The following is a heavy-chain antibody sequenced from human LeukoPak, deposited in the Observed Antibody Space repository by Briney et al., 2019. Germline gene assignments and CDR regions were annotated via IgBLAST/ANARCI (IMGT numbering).Heavy chain of an antibody. CDR1: GFTFSIYA. Sequence: GGSLRLSCAASGFTFSIYAMSWVRQAPGKGLEWVSAISGSGGSTYYADSVKGRFTISRDNSKNTLYLQMNSLRAEDTAVYYCAKAPAWIQLWSYFDYWGQGTLVTVSS. D-gene: IGHD5-18*01. J-gene: IGHJ4*02. V-gene: IGHV3-23*01. CDR2: ISGSGGST. CDR3: AKAPAWIQLWSYFDY.